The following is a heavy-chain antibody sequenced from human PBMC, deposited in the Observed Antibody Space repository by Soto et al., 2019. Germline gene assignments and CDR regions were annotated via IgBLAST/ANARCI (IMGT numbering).Heavy chain of an antibody. D-gene: IGHD6-6*01. CDR2: IDPRDSYV. Sequence: GESLKISCTGFGYTFTTFWISWVRQMPGKGLEWMGRIDPRDSYVNYSPSFQGHVTISVDKSISTAYLQWGSLKASDTAMYFCARLFCSSSTCDSWFDPWGQGTLVTVSS. CDR3: ARLFCSSSTCDSWFDP. CDR1: GYTFTTFW. J-gene: IGHJ5*02. V-gene: IGHV5-10-1*01.